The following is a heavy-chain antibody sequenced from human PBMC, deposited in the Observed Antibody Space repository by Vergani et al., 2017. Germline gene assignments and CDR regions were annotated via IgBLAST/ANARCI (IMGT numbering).Heavy chain of an antibody. CDR1: GFTFSSYG. CDR3: AKDXIAAAGHHMYYFDY. Sequence: QVQLVESGGGVVQPGRSLKLSCAASGFTFSSYGMHWVRQAPGKGLEWVAVISYDGSNKYYADSVKGRFTISRDNSKNTLYLQMNSLRAEDTAVYYCAKDXIAAAGHHMYYFDYWGQGTLVTVSS. J-gene: IGHJ4*02. CDR2: ISYDGSNK. D-gene: IGHD6-13*01. V-gene: IGHV3-30*18.